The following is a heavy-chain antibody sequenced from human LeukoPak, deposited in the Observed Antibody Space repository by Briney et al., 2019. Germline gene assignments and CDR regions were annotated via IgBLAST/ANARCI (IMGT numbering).Heavy chain of an antibody. CDR2: IKQDGSEK. Sequence: GGSLRLSCSASGFNFETHAMHWVRQAPGKGLEWVANIKQDGSEKYYVDSVKGRFAISRDNAKNSLYLQMNSLRAEDTAVYYCARETYGGNSYYFDYWGQGTLVTVSS. V-gene: IGHV3-7*01. D-gene: IGHD4-23*01. CDR1: GFNFETHA. CDR3: ARETYGGNSYYFDY. J-gene: IGHJ4*02.